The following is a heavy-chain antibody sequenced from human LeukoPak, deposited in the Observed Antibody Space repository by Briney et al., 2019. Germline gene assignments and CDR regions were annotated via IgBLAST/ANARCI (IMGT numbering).Heavy chain of an antibody. CDR2: INHSGST. Sequence: PSETLSLTCAVYGGSFSGYYWSWIRQPPGKGLEWIGEINHSGSTNYNPSLKSRVTISVDTSKNQFSLKLSSVTAADTAVYYCARREYPLISLYYYYYMDVWGKGTPVTVSS. D-gene: IGHD2-2*01. V-gene: IGHV4-34*01. CDR3: ARREYPLISLYYYYYMDV. CDR1: GGSFSGYY. J-gene: IGHJ6*03.